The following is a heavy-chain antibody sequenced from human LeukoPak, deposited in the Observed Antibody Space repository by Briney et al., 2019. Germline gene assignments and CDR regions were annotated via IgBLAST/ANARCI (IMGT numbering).Heavy chain of an antibody. V-gene: IGHV3-23*01. J-gene: IGHJ4*02. CDR1: GFTFSSYA. Sequence: GGSLRLSCAASGFTFSSYAMSWVRQAPGKGLEWVSAISGSGGSTYYADSVKGRFTISRDNSKNTLYLQMNSLRAEDTALYYCARGTLKAAATDFDYWGQGTLVTVSS. CDR3: ARGTLKAAATDFDY. CDR2: ISGSGGST. D-gene: IGHD6-13*01.